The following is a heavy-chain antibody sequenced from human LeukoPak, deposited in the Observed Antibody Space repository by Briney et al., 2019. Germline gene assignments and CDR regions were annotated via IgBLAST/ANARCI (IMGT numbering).Heavy chain of an antibody. V-gene: IGHV1-2*02. D-gene: IGHD6-13*01. J-gene: IGHJ4*02. CDR3: ARDRSSRLDVYFDY. Sequence: ASVKVSCKASGYTFTGYYMHWVRQAPGQGLEWMGWINPNSVGTNYAQKFQGRVTMTRDTSISTAYMELSRLRSDDTAVYYCARDRSSRLDVYFDYWGQGTLVTVSS. CDR2: INPNSVGT. CDR1: GYTFTGYY.